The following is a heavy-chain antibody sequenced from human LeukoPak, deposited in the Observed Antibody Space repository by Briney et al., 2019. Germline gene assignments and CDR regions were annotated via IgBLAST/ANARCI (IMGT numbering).Heavy chain of an antibody. CDR1: GSTFSSYW. V-gene: IGHV3-7*01. CDR2: IKQDGSEK. D-gene: IGHD4-17*01. J-gene: IGHJ6*02. CDR3: ARAYTHDYGGYGVYSTTYGMDV. Sequence: GGSLRLSCAASGSTFSSYWMSWVRQAPGKGLEWVANIKQDGSEKYYVDSVKGRFTISRDNSKNTLYLQMNSLRAEDTAVYYCARAYTHDYGGYGVYSTTYGMDVWGQGTTVTVSS.